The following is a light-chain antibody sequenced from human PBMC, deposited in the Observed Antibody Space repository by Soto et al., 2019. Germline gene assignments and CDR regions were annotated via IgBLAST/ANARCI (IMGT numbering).Light chain of an antibody. CDR3: CSYSSLTSSVL. V-gene: IGLV2-14*01. CDR1: SSDIGGYNY. J-gene: IGLJ2*01. CDR2: DVT. Sequence: QSALTQPASVSGSPGQSITISCTGTSSDIGGYNYVSWFQQHPGKVPKLVIYDVTNRPSGVSLRFSASKSGNTASLSISGLQAEDEADYYCCSYSSLTSSVLFGEGTKLTVL.